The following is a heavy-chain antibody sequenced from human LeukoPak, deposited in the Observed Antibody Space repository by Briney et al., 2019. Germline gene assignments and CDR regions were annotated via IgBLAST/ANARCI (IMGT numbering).Heavy chain of an antibody. D-gene: IGHD1-26*01. CDR1: GFTFSSYA. Sequence: PGGSLRLSCAASGFTFSSYAMNWVRQAPGKGLEWVSFISGSGDTTYYADSVKGRFTISRGSSKNTLYLQMNSLRAEDTAVYCCAKSRGESRGASNYWGQGTLVTVSS. CDR2: ISGSGDTT. CDR3: AKSRGESRGASNY. V-gene: IGHV3-23*01. J-gene: IGHJ4*02.